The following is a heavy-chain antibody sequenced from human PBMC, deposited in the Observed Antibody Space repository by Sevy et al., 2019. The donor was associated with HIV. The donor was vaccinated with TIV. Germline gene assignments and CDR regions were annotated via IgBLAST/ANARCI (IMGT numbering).Heavy chain of an antibody. CDR1: GFTFSISD. V-gene: IGHV3-48*02. CDR2: ISSRSGTI. J-gene: IGHJ4*02. Sequence: GGSLRLSCAASGFTFSISDMNWVRQAPGKGLEWVSFISSRSGTIYYAASWKGRFTSSRDNAKNSLYLEMNRLRDDDTAVYYCASGSNHKNFDYWGQGTLVTVSS. D-gene: IGHD3-10*01. CDR3: ASGSNHKNFDY.